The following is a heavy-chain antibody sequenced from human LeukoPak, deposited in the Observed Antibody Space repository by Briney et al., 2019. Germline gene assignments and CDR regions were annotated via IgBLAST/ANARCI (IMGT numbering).Heavy chain of an antibody. V-gene: IGHV3-33*01. Sequence: GGSLRLSCAASGFTFSSYGMHWVRQAPGKGLEWVAVIWYDGSNKYYADSVKGRFTVSRDNSKNTLYLQMNSLRAEDTAVYYCARELYDYGDYNTEPYYYYYGMDVWGQGTTVTVSS. CDR1: GFTFSSYG. D-gene: IGHD4-17*01. J-gene: IGHJ6*02. CDR2: IWYDGSNK. CDR3: ARELYDYGDYNTEPYYYYYGMDV.